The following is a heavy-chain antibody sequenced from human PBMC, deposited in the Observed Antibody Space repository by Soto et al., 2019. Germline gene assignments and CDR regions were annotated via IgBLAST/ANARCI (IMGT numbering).Heavy chain of an antibody. J-gene: IGHJ6*02. CDR1: GYSFTSYW. V-gene: IGHV5-10-1*01. CDR3: ATHRRYSSENYYVMDV. D-gene: IGHD6-25*01. Sequence: GESLKISCKGSGYSFTSYWISWVRQMPGKGLEWMGRIDPSDSYTKYSPAFQGHVTISADKSISTAYLQWSSLKASDTARYYCATHRRYSSENYYVMDVWAQGTPVTVSS. CDR2: IDPSDSYT.